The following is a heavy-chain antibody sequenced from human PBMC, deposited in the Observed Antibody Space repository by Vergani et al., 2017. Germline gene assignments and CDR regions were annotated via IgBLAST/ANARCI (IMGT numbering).Heavy chain of an antibody. V-gene: IGHV1-69*01. CDR3: ARDMLRVYTIFGVVREGKYNWFDP. D-gene: IGHD3-3*01. Sequence: QVQLVQSGAEVKKPGSSVKVSCKASGGTFSSYAISWVRQAPGQGLEWMGGIIPIFGTANYAQKFQGRVTITADESTSTAYMELSSLRSEDTAVYYCARDMLRVYTIFGVVREGKYNWFDPWGQGTLVTVSS. CDR1: GGTFSSYA. J-gene: IGHJ5*02. CDR2: IIPIFGTA.